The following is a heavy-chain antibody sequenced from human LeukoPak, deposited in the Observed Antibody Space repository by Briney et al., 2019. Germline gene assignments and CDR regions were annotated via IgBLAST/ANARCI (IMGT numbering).Heavy chain of an antibody. CDR3: ATSIAAADAFDI. V-gene: IGHV4-31*03. D-gene: IGHD6-13*01. Sequence: PSETLSLTCTVSGGSISSGGYYWSWIRQHPGKGLEWIGYIYYSGSTYYNPSLKSRVTISVDTSKNQFPLKLSSVTAADTAVYYCATSIAAADAFDIWGQGTMVTVSS. CDR1: GGSISSGGYY. J-gene: IGHJ3*02. CDR2: IYYSGST.